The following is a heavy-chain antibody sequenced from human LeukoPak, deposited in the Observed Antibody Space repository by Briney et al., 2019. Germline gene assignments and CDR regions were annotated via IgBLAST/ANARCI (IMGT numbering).Heavy chain of an antibody. D-gene: IGHD6-19*01. CDR3: ARSYSSGWNGYFDF. J-gene: IGHJ4*02. Sequence: PGGSLRLSCAASGFTFGDYGMHWVCQAPGKGLDWVALMSYDGNNKYYAESVKGRFTLSSDNSKNTLYLQMNSLKTEDTAVYYCARSYSSGWNGYFDFCGQGTLVTVSS. CDR1: GFTFGDYG. CDR2: MSYDGNNK. V-gene: IGHV3-30*03.